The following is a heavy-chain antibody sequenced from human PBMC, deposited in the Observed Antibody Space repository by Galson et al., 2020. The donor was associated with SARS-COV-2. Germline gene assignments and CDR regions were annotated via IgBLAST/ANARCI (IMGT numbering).Heavy chain of an antibody. CDR1: GFTFTSSA. J-gene: IGHJ4*02. CDR2: VVVGTGNT. D-gene: IGHD4-17*01. V-gene: IGHV1-58*01. CDR3: AALWAGMTTGGGY. Sequence: SVKVSCKASGFTFTSSAVQWVRQARGQRLEWIGWVVVGTGNTNYAQNFQERVTITRDMSTNTAYKELSSLRSEDTAVYYCAALWAGMTTGGGYWGQGTLVTVSS.